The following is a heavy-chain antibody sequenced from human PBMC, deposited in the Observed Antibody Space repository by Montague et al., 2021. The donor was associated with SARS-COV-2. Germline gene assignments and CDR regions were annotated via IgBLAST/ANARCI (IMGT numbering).Heavy chain of an antibody. V-gene: IGHV4-34*01. J-gene: IGHJ4*02. CDR1: GFTFSSYE. Sequence: LRLSCAASGFTFSSYEMNWVRQAPGKGLEWVGEITHGGSTSYSXALKSRLTISLDTSKNQFSLKLDSVTAADTATYYCARSHDYRGNDYFDSWGQGALVIVSS. CDR2: ITHGGST. D-gene: IGHD4-23*01. CDR3: ARSHDYRGNDYFDS.